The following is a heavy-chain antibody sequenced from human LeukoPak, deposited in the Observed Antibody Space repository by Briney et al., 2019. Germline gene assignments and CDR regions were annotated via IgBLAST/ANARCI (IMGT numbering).Heavy chain of an antibody. Sequence: GGSLRLSCAASGFTFSNYWMSWVRQAPGKGLEWVANIKQDGSERYYVDSVKGRFTISRDNAKNTVYLQMNSLRAEDTAVYYCARDLPDYWGQGTLVTVSS. V-gene: IGHV3-7*01. CDR2: IKQDGSER. J-gene: IGHJ4*02. CDR1: GFTFSNYW. CDR3: ARDLPDY.